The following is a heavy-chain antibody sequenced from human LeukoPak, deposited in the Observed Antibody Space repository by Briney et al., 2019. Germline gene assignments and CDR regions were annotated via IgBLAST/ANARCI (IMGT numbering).Heavy chain of an antibody. J-gene: IGHJ4*02. CDR2: ISDGGRNK. V-gene: IGHV3-30*18. Sequence: TGGSLRLSCAASGFSFISYGMHWVRQAPGKGLEWVGVISDGGRNKKYADSVKGRFTISRDNSKDTLYLQMNSLRDEDTAVYYCAKRPSDYGDYVTYFDYWGQGTLVTVSS. D-gene: IGHD4-17*01. CDR3: AKRPSDYGDYVTYFDY. CDR1: GFSFISYG.